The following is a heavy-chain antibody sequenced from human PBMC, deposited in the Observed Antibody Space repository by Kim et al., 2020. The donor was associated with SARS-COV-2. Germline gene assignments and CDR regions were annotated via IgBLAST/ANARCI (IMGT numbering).Heavy chain of an antibody. Sequence: GGSLRLSCAASGFTFSSYAMHWVRQAPGKGLEWVAVISYDGSNKYYADSVKGRFTISIDNSKNTLYLQMNSLRAEDTAVYYCARVGVRYFDWLSHFDYWG. CDR1: GFTFSSYA. D-gene: IGHD3-9*01. CDR2: ISYDGSNK. J-gene: IGHJ4*01. V-gene: IGHV3-30-3*01. CDR3: ARVGVRYFDWLSHFDY.